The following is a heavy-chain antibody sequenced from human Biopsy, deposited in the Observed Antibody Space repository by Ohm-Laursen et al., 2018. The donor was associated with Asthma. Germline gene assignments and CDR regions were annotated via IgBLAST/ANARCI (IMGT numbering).Heavy chain of an antibody. Sequence: ASVKASCKASGGTFSSNSINWVRQAPGQGLEWMGRIILIFGPTNYAQKFQGRVTISADDSTSTAYMELSSLSSEDTALYYCARGPEYVRSSGALDYWGQGTLVTVSS. D-gene: IGHD2-2*01. CDR2: IILIFGPT. CDR3: ARGPEYVRSSGALDY. J-gene: IGHJ4*02. CDR1: GGTFSSNS. V-gene: IGHV1-69*13.